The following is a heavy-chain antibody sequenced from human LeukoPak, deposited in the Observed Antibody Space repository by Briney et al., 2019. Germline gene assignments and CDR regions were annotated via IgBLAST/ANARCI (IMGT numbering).Heavy chain of an antibody. CDR2: ISSSGSTI. CDR3: AKSKFGIGQGGSFDY. V-gene: IGHV3-11*04. D-gene: IGHD3-10*01. J-gene: IGHJ4*02. CDR1: GFTFSDYY. Sequence: GGSLRLSCAASGFTFSDYYMSWIRQAPGKGLEWVSYISSSGSTIYYADSVKGRFTISRDNSKNTLYLQMNSLRAEDTAVYYCAKSKFGIGQGGSFDYWGQGTLVTVSS.